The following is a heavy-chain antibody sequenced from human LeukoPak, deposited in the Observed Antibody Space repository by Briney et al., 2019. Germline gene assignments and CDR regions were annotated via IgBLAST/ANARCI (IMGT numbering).Heavy chain of an antibody. D-gene: IGHD3-22*01. V-gene: IGHV1-69*13. Sequence: ASVKVSCKASGGTFSSYAVSWVRQAPGQGLEWMGGIIPIFGTANYAQKFQGRVTITADESTSTAYMELNSLRSEDTAVYYCARDLVTMIPDYGMDVWGQGTTVTVSS. CDR2: IIPIFGTA. CDR1: GGTFSSYA. CDR3: ARDLVTMIPDYGMDV. J-gene: IGHJ6*02.